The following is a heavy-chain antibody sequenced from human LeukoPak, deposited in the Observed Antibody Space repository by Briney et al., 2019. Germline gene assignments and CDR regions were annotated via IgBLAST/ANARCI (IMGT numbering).Heavy chain of an antibody. J-gene: IGHJ6*03. CDR2: ISYDGNIK. Sequence: GGSLRLSCAVSGFTFSGSAIHWVRQAPGKGLEWVALISYDGNIKYYADSVKGRFTISRDNSKNTLSLQMNSLRPEDTAVYYCARAHLSSSSTDYMDVWGKGTTVTVSS. CDR3: ARAHLSSSSTDYMDV. D-gene: IGHD6-6*01. V-gene: IGHV3-30*04. CDR1: GFTFSGSA.